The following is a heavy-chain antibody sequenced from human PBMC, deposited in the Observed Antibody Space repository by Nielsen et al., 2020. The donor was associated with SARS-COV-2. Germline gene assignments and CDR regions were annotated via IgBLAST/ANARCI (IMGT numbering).Heavy chain of an antibody. J-gene: IGHJ3*01. CDR2: IYHTGST. Sequence: TLSLTCTVSGGSIKTASYYWSWIRQHPQWGLEWVGYIYHTGSTYYNAALESRVTISADMSKNQFSLDLTSLTAADTAIYYCARGIRPRHVFDVWGQGTMVTVSS. V-gene: IGHV4-31*03. CDR3: ARGIRPRHVFDV. D-gene: IGHD1-14*01. CDR1: GGSIKTASYY.